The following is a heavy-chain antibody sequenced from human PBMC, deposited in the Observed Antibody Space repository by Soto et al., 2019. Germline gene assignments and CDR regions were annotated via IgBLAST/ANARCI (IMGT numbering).Heavy chain of an antibody. J-gene: IGHJ6*02. CDR1: GYTFTSYY. CDR3: ARTYCSSTSCSFYYYYGMDV. CDR2: INPSGGST. Sequence: QVQLVQSGAGVKKPGASVKVSCKASGYTFTSYYMHWVRQAPGQGLEWMGIINPSGGSTKYAQKFQGRVTMTRDTSTSTVYMELSSLRSEDTAVYYCARTYCSSTSCSFYYYYGMDVWGQGTTVTVSS. D-gene: IGHD2-2*01. V-gene: IGHV1-46*01.